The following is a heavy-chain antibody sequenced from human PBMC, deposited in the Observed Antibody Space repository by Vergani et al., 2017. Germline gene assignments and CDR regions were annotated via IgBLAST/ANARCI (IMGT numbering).Heavy chain of an antibody. J-gene: IGHJ5*02. CDR2: ISWNSGSI. CDR3: AKDTGYDILTGGVDP. Sequence: EVHLVESGGGLVQPGGSLRLSCTASGFTFDDYAMHWVRQAPGKGLEWVSGISWNSGSIGYADSVKGRFTISRDNAKNSLYLQMNSLRAEDTALYYCAKDTGYDILTGGVDPWGQGTLVTVSS. V-gene: IGHV3-9*01. CDR1: GFTFDDYA. D-gene: IGHD3-9*01.